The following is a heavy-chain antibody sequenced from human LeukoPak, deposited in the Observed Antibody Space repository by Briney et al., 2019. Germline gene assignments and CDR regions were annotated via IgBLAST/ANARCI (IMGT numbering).Heavy chain of an antibody. J-gene: IGHJ4*02. CDR1: GGTFSNYA. CDR3: ARGWDYDSGGRPTAYVY. D-gene: IGHD3-22*01. Sequence: EASVKFSCKASGGTFSNYAINWVRQAPGQGLEWMGGIIPIFGTANYAQKFQGKVTITADESTSTAYMELSSLRSEDTAIYYCARGWDYDSGGRPTAYVYWGQGTLVSVSS. CDR2: IIPIFGTA. V-gene: IGHV1-69*13.